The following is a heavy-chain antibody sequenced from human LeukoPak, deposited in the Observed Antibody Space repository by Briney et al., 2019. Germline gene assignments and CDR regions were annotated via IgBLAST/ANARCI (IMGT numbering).Heavy chain of an antibody. V-gene: IGHV4-39*07. CDR2: IYYSGST. D-gene: IGHD3-10*01. CDR3: ARVRGLLWFGEVKYYFDY. CDR1: GGSISSSSYY. J-gene: IGHJ4*02. Sequence: PSETLSLTCTVSGGSISSSSYYWGWIRQPPGKGLEWIGSIYYSGSTYYNPSLKSRVTISVDTSKNQFSLKLSSVTAADTAVYYCARVRGLLWFGEVKYYFDYWGQGTLVTVSS.